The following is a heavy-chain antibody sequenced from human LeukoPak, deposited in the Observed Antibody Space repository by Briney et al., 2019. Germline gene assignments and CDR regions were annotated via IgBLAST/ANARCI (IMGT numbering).Heavy chain of an antibody. CDR2: INPYSGAT. J-gene: IGHJ4*02. Sequence: ASVKVSCKAFGYTFTGYYIHWVRQAPGQGLEWMGWINPYSGATNYAQKFQGRVTMTSDTSITTAYMELTRLRSDDTAVYYCVRDGACSSTSCQNFDYWGQGTLVTVPS. V-gene: IGHV1-2*02. D-gene: IGHD2-2*01. CDR1: GYTFTGYY. CDR3: VRDGACSSTSCQNFDY.